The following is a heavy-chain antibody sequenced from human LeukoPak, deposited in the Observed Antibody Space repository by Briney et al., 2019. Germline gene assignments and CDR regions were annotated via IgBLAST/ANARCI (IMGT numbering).Heavy chain of an antibody. V-gene: IGHV4-34*01. Sequence: SETLSLTCAVYGGSFSGYYWSWIRQRPGKGLEWIGEINHSGSTNYNPSLKSRVTISVDTSKNQFSLKLSSVTAADTAVYYCARRYYYDSSARGWFDPWGQGTLVTVSS. J-gene: IGHJ5*02. D-gene: IGHD3-22*01. CDR1: GGSFSGYY. CDR3: ARRYYYDSSARGWFDP. CDR2: INHSGST.